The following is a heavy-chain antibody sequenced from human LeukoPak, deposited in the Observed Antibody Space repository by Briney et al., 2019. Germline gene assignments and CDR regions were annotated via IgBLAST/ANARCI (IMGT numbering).Heavy chain of an antibody. CDR1: GGSTSSHY. J-gene: IGHJ5*02. CDR2: IYYSGST. D-gene: IGHD6-13*01. CDR3: ARPGIAAACPFDP. Sequence: SETLSLTCTVSGGSTSSHYWSWIRQPPGKGLEWIAKIYYSGSTNYNPSLKSRVTISVDTSNNQFSLKLSSVTAADTAVYYCARPGIAAACPFDPWGQGTLVTVSS. V-gene: IGHV4-59*08.